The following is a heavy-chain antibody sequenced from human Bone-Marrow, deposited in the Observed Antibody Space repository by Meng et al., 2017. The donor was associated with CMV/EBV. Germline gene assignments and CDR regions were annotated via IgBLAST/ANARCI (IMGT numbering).Heavy chain of an antibody. V-gene: IGHV3-7*01. Sequence: GESLKISCAASGFTFSSYWMSWVRQAPGKGLEWVANIKQDGSEKYYVDSVKGRFTISRDNAKNSLYLQMNSLRAEDTAVYYCARRYCSSTSCQWDDAFDIWGQGTMVTVS. CDR1: GFTFSSYW. D-gene: IGHD2-2*01. J-gene: IGHJ3*02. CDR3: ARRYCSSTSCQWDDAFDI. CDR2: IKQDGSEK.